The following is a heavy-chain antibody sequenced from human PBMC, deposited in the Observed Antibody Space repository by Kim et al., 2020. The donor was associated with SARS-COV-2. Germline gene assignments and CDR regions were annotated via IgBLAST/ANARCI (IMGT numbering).Heavy chain of an antibody. Sequence: SETLSLTCTVSGGSISSYYWSWIRQPPGKGLEWIGYIYYSGSTNYNPSLKSRVTISVDTSKNQFSLKLSSVTAADTAVYYCARANLLNRYSGSIEYFQHWGQGTLVTVSS. V-gene: IGHV4-59*08. J-gene: IGHJ1*01. D-gene: IGHD1-26*01. CDR3: ARANLLNRYSGSIEYFQH. CDR1: GGSISSYY. CDR2: IYYSGST.